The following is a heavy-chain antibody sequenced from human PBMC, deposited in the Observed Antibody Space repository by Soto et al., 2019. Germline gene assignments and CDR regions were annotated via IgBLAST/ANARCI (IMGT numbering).Heavy chain of an antibody. Sequence: SETLSLTCTVSGGSISSYYWSWIRQPPGKGLEWIGYIYYSGSTNYNPSLKSRVTISVDTSKNQFSLKLSSVTAADTAVYYCARGVIQTYYYDSSGYYYDWFDPWGQGTLVTVS. CDR2: IYYSGST. CDR1: GGSISSYY. D-gene: IGHD3-22*01. V-gene: IGHV4-59*01. J-gene: IGHJ5*02. CDR3: ARGVIQTYYYDSSGYYYDWFDP.